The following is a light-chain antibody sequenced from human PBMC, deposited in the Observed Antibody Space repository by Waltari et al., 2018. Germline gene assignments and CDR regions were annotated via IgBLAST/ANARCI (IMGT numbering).Light chain of an antibody. CDR1: RSDVGGYNY. Sequence: QSALTQPPSASGSPGQSVTISCPGTRSDVGGYNYVSWYQQHPGKAPKVMIYEVIKRPSGVPDRFSGSKSGNTASLTVSGLRAEDEADYYCSSYAGSNNFVVFGGGTKLTVL. V-gene: IGLV2-8*01. J-gene: IGLJ2*01. CDR3: SSYAGSNNFVV. CDR2: EVI.